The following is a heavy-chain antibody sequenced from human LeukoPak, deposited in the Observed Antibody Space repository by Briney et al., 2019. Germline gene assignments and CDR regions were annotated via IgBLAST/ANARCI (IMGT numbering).Heavy chain of an antibody. CDR1: GGSFSGYY. Sequence: PSETLSLTCAVYGGSFSGYYWSWIRQPPGKGLEWIGEINHSGSTNYNPSLKSRVTMSVDTSKNQFSLKLSSVTAADTAVYYCAREGLHDSDYHYYYMDVWGKGTTVTISS. J-gene: IGHJ6*03. V-gene: IGHV4-34*01. CDR2: INHSGST. D-gene: IGHD3-22*01. CDR3: AREGLHDSDYHYYYMDV.